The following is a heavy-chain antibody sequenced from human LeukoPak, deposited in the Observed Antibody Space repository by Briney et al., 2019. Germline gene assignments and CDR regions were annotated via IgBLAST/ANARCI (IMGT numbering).Heavy chain of an antibody. CDR3: AKRALLGFGELYYFDY. V-gene: IGHV3-23*01. CDR2: ISGSGGST. J-gene: IGHJ4*02. CDR1: GFTFSSYA. D-gene: IGHD3-10*01. Sequence: GGSLRLSCAASGFTFSSYAMSCVRQAPGKGLEWVSAISGSGGSTYYADSVKGRFTISRDNSKNTLYLQMNSLRAEDTAVYYCAKRALLGFGELYYFDYWGQGTLVTVSS.